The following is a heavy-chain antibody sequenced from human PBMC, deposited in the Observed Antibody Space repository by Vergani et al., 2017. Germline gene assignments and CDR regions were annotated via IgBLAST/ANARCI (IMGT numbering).Heavy chain of an antibody. D-gene: IGHD3-3*01. CDR3: ASRDITIFGVVIIRGYYYYGMDV. Sequence: QVQLVQSGAEVKKPGSSVKVSCKASGGTFSSYAISWVPQAPGQGLEWMGGIIPIFGTANYAQKFQGRVTITADESTSTAYKELSSLRSEDTAVYYCASRDITIFGVVIIRGYYYYGMDVWGQXP. V-gene: IGHV1-69*01. CDR1: GGTFSSYA. CDR2: IIPIFGTA. J-gene: IGHJ6*02.